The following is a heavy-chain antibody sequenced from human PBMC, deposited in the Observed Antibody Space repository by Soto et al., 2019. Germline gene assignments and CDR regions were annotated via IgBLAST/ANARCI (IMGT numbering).Heavy chain of an antibody. Sequence: SETLSLTCTVSGGSISSGGYYWSWIRQHPGKGLEWIGYIYYSGSTYYNPSLKSRVTISVDTSKNQFSLKLSSVPAADTAVYYCARVDGETPSSSSWWFDPWGQGTLVTV. D-gene: IGHD6-6*01. CDR3: ARVDGETPSSSSWWFDP. CDR2: IYYSGST. V-gene: IGHV4-31*03. J-gene: IGHJ5*02. CDR1: GGSISSGGYY.